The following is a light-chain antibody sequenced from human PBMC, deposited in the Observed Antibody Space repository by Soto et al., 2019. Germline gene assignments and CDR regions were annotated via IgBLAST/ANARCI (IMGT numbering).Light chain of an antibody. CDR2: GAS. CDR1: QCVSSSF. J-gene: IGKJ1*01. CDR3: QQYRRSPRT. V-gene: IGKV3-20*01. Sequence: EIVLTQSPGTLSLSPGERATLSCRASQCVSSSFFAWYQHIPRQAPRVLIYGASSMATGIPDRFSGRGSGTASTLTIGRLEPEDFAVYYCQQYRRSPRTFGQGHKVE.